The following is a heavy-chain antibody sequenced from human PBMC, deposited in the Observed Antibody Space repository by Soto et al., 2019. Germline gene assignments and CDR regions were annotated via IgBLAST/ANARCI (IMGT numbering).Heavy chain of an antibody. J-gene: IGHJ5*02. Sequence: QLQLQESGPGLVKPSETLSLTCTVSGGSISSFNYFWGWIRQPPGKGLEWIGSLYYSGNTYYNPSLQSRVTISVDTSKKQCTLTLRSVTAADTAVYYCARGSGSTFNWFDPWGQGTLVTV. CDR1: GGSISSFNYF. CDR2: LYYSGNT. D-gene: IGHD2-15*01. V-gene: IGHV4-39*01. CDR3: ARGSGSTFNWFDP.